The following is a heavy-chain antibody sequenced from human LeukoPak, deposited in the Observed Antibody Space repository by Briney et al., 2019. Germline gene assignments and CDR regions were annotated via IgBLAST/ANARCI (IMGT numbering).Heavy chain of an antibody. CDR1: RFTFRSYE. Sequence: PGGSLRLSCAASRFTFRSYEMTWVRQAPGKGLEWVSYISGSGSTIYYTDSVKGRFTISRDNAKNSLYLQMNSLRAEDTAVYYCAGLVLDYWGQGTLVTVSS. J-gene: IGHJ4*02. CDR3: AGLVLDY. V-gene: IGHV3-48*03. D-gene: IGHD6-19*01. CDR2: ISGSGSTI.